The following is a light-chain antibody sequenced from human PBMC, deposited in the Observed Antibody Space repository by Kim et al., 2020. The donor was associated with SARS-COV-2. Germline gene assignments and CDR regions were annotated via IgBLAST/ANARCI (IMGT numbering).Light chain of an antibody. CDR2: GAS. CDR3: QNYNRAPPLT. J-gene: IGKJ4*01. V-gene: IGKV1-27*01. CDR1: QGISTY. Sequence: ASVGDRVTITCRASQGISTYLAWYQQKPGNTPTLLIYGASNLQSGVPSRFSGSGSGTDFTLTISSLQPEDVATYYCQNYNRAPPLTFGGGTKLEI.